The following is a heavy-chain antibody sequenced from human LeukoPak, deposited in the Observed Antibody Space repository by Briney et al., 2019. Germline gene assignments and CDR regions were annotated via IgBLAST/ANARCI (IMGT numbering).Heavy chain of an antibody. CDR2: VSGSSNKT. J-gene: IGHJ4*02. Sequence: GGSLRLSCTASGFIFNRCALSWVRQAPGKGLEWVSGVSGSSNKTYYADSVKGRFTISRDNSKNTLYLQMNSLRVEDTAVYYCAKDTRFLDWISRFDYWGQGALVTVSS. V-gene: IGHV3-23*01. CDR3: AKDTRFLDWISRFDY. CDR1: GFIFNRCA. D-gene: IGHD3/OR15-3a*01.